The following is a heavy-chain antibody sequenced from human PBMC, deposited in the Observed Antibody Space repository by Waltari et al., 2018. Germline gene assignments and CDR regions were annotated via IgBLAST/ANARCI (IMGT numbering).Heavy chain of an antibody. D-gene: IGHD6-13*01. CDR3: ARSLHIFRAAAGMFDY. CDR1: DDSISSGDYY. V-gene: IGHV4-39*01. J-gene: IGHJ4*02. Sequence: QLQLQESGPGLLKPSGTLSLTCTVSDDSISSGDYYWGWIRQSPGKGPEWIGSVYYSGITSYNTSLKRRATISVDTSKKQFSLKLSSVTAADTAVYYCARSLHIFRAAAGMFDYWGQGTLVTVSS. CDR2: VYYSGIT.